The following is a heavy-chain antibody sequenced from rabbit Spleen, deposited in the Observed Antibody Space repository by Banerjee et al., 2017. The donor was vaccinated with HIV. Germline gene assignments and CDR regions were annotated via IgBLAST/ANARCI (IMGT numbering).Heavy chain of an antibody. Sequence: QEQLVESGGGLVQPGGSLKLSRKASGFSFSEKEVMCWVRQAPGKGLEWIGCIRIGSSDSTWYASWAKGRFTISKTSSTTVTLQMTSLTAADTATYFCSGGSDFARGMNLWGPGTLVTVS. J-gene: IGHJ4*01. CDR3: SGGSDFARGMNL. CDR1: GFSFSEKEV. V-gene: IGHV1S45*01. D-gene: IGHD2-1*01. CDR2: IRIGSSDST.